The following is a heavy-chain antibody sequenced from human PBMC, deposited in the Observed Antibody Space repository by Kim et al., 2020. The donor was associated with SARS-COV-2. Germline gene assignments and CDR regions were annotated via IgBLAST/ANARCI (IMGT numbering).Heavy chain of an antibody. D-gene: IGHD3-9*01. CDR1: GFTFSSYA. CDR2: ISYDGSNK. J-gene: IGHJ4*02. V-gene: IGHV3-30-3*01. Sequence: GGSLRLSCAASGFTFSSYAMHWVRQAPGKGLEWVAVISYDGSNKYYADSVKGRFTISRDNSKNTLYLQMNSLRAEDTAVYYCARDFDWLFIFDYWGQGTLVTVSS. CDR3: ARDFDWLFIFDY.